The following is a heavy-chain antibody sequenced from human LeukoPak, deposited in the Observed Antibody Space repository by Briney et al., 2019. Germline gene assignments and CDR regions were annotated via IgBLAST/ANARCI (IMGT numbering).Heavy chain of an antibody. J-gene: IGHJ4*02. CDR1: GGSVSSSGYY. CDR2: ISYSGTT. V-gene: IGHV4-39*07. CDR3: ARAPILYYFDC. Sequence: TSETLSLTCTVSGGSVSSSGYYWGWIRQPPGKGLEWIASISYSGTTYYYPSLRSRVTISVDTSKNQFSLNLSSVTAADTAVYYCARAPILYYFDCWGQGTLVTVSS.